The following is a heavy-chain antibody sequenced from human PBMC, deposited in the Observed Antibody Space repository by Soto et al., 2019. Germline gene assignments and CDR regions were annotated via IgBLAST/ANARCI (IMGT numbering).Heavy chain of an antibody. D-gene: IGHD3-22*01. CDR2: IYYSGST. V-gene: IGHV4-61*01. J-gene: IGHJ4*02. Sequence: SLTCTVSGGSVSSGSYYWSWIRQPPGKRLEWIGYIYYSGSTNYNPSLKSRVTISVDTSKNQFSLKPSSVTAADTAVYYCARDISFTYYYDSSGLDYWRQRTLVTVSS. CDR1: GGSVSSGSYY. CDR3: ARDISFTYYYDSSGLDY.